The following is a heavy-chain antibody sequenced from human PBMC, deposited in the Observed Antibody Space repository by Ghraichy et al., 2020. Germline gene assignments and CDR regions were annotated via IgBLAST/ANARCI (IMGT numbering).Heavy chain of an antibody. CDR3: ARDQGWELPWDAFDI. J-gene: IGHJ3*02. D-gene: IGHD1-26*01. CDR1: GFTFSSYS. V-gene: IGHV3-48*02. CDR2: ISSSSSTI. Sequence: GGSLRLSCAASGFTFSSYSMNWVRQAPGKGLEWVSYISSSSSTIYYADSVKGRFTISRDNAKNSLYLQMNSLRDEDTAVYYCARDQGWELPWDAFDIWGQGTMVTVSS.